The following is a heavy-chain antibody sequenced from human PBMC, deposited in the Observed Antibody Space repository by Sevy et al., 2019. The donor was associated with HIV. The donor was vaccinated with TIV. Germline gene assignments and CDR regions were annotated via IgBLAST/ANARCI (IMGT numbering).Heavy chain of an antibody. CDR2: MNPSRGNK. J-gene: IGHJ4*02. V-gene: IGHV1-8*01. CDR1: GYTFTTYD. D-gene: IGHD3-10*01. CDR3: ARRRGFGELLGLGY. Sequence: ASVKVSCRTSGYTFTTYDINWVRQATGQGLEWMGWMNPSRGNKGSAQKFQGRLTMTRDTSTSTAYRELSTLESQDTAVYYWARRRGFGELLGLGYWGQGTLVTVSS.